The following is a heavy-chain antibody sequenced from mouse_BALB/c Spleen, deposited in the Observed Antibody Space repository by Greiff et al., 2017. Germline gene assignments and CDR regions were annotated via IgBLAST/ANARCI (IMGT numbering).Heavy chain of an antibody. V-gene: IGHV5-17*02. CDR3: ATYDYDNAY. CDR2: ISSGSSTI. J-gene: IGHJ3*01. CDR1: GFTFSSFG. Sequence: EVKLVESGGGLVQPGGSLKLSCAASGFTFSSFGMHWVRQAPEKGLEWVAYISSGSSTIYYADTVKGRFTISRDNPKNTLFLQMTSLRSEDTAMYYCATYDYDNAYWGQGTLVTVSA. D-gene: IGHD2-4*01.